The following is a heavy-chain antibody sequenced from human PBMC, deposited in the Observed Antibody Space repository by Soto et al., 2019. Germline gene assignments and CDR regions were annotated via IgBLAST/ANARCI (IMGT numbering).Heavy chain of an antibody. CDR1: GYTLTELS. CDR2: FDPEDGET. Sequence: ASVKVSCKVSGYTLTELSMHWVRQAPGKGLEWMGGFDPEDGETIYAQKFQGRVTMTEDTSTDTAYMELSSLRSEDTAVYYCATCVVVVGATRLVYYYGMDAWGQGTTVTVSS. J-gene: IGHJ6*02. D-gene: IGHD2-15*01. CDR3: ATCVVVVGATRLVYYYGMDA. V-gene: IGHV1-24*01.